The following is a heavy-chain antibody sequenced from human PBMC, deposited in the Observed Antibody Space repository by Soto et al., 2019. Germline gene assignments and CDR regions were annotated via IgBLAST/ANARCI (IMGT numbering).Heavy chain of an antibody. Sequence: SETLSLTCAVYGGSFSGYYWSWIRQPPGKGLEWIGEINHSGSTNYNPSLKSRVTISVDTSKNQFSLKLSSVTAADTAVYYCATDSSGYLWGQGTPVTVSS. CDR1: GGSFSGYY. V-gene: IGHV4-34*01. D-gene: IGHD6-19*01. CDR3: ATDSSGYL. CDR2: INHSGST. J-gene: IGHJ5*02.